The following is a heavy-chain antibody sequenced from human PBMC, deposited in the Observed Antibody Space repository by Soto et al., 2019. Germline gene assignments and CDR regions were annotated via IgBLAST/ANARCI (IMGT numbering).Heavy chain of an antibody. CDR1: GVTFNTCA. V-gene: IGHV1-69*19. CDR2: ISPMFGAA. Sequence: QVKLVQSGAEMKKPGSSVKVSCQFAGVTFNTCAMNWVRQAPGQGPEWMGDISPMFGAANYAPKFQGRVTITADESTGTSYMQLSSLTSKDTDLYFCAREVQVHTPAFVYWGQGTPVTVSS. J-gene: IGHJ4*02. CDR3: AREVQVHTPAFVY. D-gene: IGHD3-10*01.